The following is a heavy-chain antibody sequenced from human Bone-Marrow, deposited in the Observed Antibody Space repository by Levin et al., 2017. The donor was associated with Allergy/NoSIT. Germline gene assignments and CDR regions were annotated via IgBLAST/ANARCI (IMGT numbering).Heavy chain of an antibody. V-gene: IGHV3-23*01. CDR2: ISGSGGST. D-gene: IGHD3-10*01. J-gene: IGHJ4*02. Sequence: LSLTCAASGFTFSSYAMSWVRPAPGKGLEWVSAISGSGGSTYYADSVKGRFTISRDNSKNTLYLQMNSLRAEDTAVYYCANDYHYYGSGSYKGGEPFDYWGQGTLVTVSS. CDR3: ANDYHYYGSGSYKGGEPFDY. CDR1: GFTFSSYA.